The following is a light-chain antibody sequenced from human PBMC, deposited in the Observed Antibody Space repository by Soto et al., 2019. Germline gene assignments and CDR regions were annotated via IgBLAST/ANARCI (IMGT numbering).Light chain of an antibody. CDR1: RSSIGTDYD. CDR3: QSYDSSLSGSV. Sequence: QSVLTQPPSVSGAPGQRVTISCTGSRSSIGTDYDVHWYQQLPGTAPKLLIYGNSNRPSGVPDRFSGSKSGTSASLAITGLQAEDEADYYCQSYDSSLSGSVFGTGTKVTVL. J-gene: IGLJ1*01. V-gene: IGLV1-40*01. CDR2: GNS.